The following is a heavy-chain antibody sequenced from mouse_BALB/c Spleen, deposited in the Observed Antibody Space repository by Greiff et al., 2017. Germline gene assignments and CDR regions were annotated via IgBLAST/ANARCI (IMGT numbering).Heavy chain of an antibody. J-gene: IGHJ2*01. CDR1: GFTFSSFG. CDR2: ISSGSSTI. CDR3: ARSGGGLLSFDY. V-gene: IGHV5-17*02. D-gene: IGHD2-10*01. Sequence: EVKLMESGGGLVQPGGSRKLSCAASGFTFSSFGMHWVRQAPEKGLEWVAYISSGSSTIYYADTVKGRFTISRDNPKNTLFLQMTSLRSEDTAMYYCARSGGGLLSFDYWGQGTTLTVSS.